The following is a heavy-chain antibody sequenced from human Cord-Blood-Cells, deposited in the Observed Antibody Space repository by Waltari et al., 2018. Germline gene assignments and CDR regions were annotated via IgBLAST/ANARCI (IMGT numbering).Heavy chain of an antibody. V-gene: IGHV4-39*01. CDR3: ARFLEWLYYFDY. D-gene: IGHD3-3*01. Sequence: QLQLQESGPGLVKPSETLSLTCTVSGGSISSSSYYWGWIRQPPGKGLEWIGSIYYSGSTSYNPSLKSRVTISVDTSKNQFSLKLSSVTAADTAVYYCARFLEWLYYFDYWGQGTLVTVSS. CDR2: IYYSGST. J-gene: IGHJ4*02. CDR1: GGSISSSSYY.